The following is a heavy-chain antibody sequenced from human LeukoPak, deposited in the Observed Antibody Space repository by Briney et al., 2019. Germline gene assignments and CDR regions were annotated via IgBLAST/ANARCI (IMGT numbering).Heavy chain of an antibody. Sequence: ASVKVSCKASGYTFTNHHMHWVRQAPGQGLEWMGWINPNSGNTGYAQKFQGRVTMTRNTSISTAYMELSSLRSEETAVYYCATTIGARLMYFDYWGQGTLITVSS. V-gene: IGHV1-8*02. CDR2: INPNSGNT. J-gene: IGHJ4*02. CDR3: ATTIGARLMYFDY. CDR1: GYTFTNHH. D-gene: IGHD6-6*01.